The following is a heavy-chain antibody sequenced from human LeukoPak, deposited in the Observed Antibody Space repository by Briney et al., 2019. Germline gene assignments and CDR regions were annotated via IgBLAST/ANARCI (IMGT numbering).Heavy chain of an antibody. Sequence: PGGSLRLSCAASGITFSSYEMNWVRQAPGKGLEWVSYISSSGSTIYYADSVKGRFTISRDNAKNSLYLQMNSLRAEDTAVYYCARSLPSEYYYYGMDVWGQGTTVTVSS. CDR2: ISSSGSTI. V-gene: IGHV3-48*03. CDR1: GITFSSYE. J-gene: IGHJ6*02. CDR3: ARSLPSEYYYYGMDV.